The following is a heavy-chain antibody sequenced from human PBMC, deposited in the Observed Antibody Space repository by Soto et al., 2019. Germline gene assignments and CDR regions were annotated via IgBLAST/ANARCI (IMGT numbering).Heavy chain of an antibody. Sequence: EVQLVESGGGLVEPGGSLRLSCTASALTYVNAWMNWVRQAPGKGLEWVGRIKRTSDGGTTDYAAPVKGRFTISKDDSKNTVYLQMNSLRSEDTALYYCTADRASTTDDGIDVWGQGTTVTVSS. V-gene: IGHV3-15*07. D-gene: IGHD5-12*01. J-gene: IGHJ6*02. CDR2: IKRTSDGGTT. CDR1: ALTYVNAW. CDR3: TADRASTTDDGIDV.